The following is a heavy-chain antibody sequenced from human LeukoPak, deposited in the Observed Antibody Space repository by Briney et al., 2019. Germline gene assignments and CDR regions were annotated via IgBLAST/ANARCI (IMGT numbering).Heavy chain of an antibody. D-gene: IGHD5-24*01. V-gene: IGHV4-39*01. J-gene: IGHJ5*02. Sequence: SETLSLTCTVSGGSISSSSYYWGWIRQPPGKGLEWIGSIYYSGSTYYNPSLKSRVTISVDTSKNQFSLKLSSVTAADTAVYYCARLTFQRGGYNPPYNWFDPWGQGTLVTVSS. CDR3: ARLTFQRGGYNPPYNWFDP. CDR1: GGSISSSSYY. CDR2: IYYSGST.